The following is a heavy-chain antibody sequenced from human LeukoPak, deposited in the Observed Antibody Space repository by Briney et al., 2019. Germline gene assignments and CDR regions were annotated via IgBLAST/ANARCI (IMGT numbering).Heavy chain of an antibody. V-gene: IGHV4-39*01. CDR1: GGSISSGGYY. CDR3: ARHGYFRTELDTAMEAYYYDSSGYYLNWFDP. Sequence: SQTLSLTCTVSGGSISSGGYYWGWIRQPPGTGLEWIGSIYYSGSTYYNPSLKSRVTISVDTSKNQFSLKLSSVTAADTAVYYCARHGYFRTELDTAMEAYYYDSSGYYLNWFDPWGQGTLVTVSS. J-gene: IGHJ5*02. D-gene: IGHD3-22*01. CDR2: IYYSGST.